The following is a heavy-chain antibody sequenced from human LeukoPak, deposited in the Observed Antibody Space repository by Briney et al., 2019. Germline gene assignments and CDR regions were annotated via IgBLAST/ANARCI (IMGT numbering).Heavy chain of an antibody. Sequence: PSETLSLTCAVYGGSFSGYYWSWIRQPPGEGLEWIGEINHSGSTNYSPSLKSRVTISVDTSKNQFSLKLSSVTAADTAVYYCARALLRGGNFYWGQGTLVTVSS. V-gene: IGHV4-34*01. D-gene: IGHD4-23*01. CDR3: ARALLRGGNFY. J-gene: IGHJ4*02. CDR1: GGSFSGYY. CDR2: INHSGST.